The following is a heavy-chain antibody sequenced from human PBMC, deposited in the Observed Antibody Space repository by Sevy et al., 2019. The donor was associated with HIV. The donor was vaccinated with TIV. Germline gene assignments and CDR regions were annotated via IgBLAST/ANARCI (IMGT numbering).Heavy chain of an antibody. CDR2: SGST. J-gene: IGHJ4*02. CDR1: GGSISSYY. V-gene: IGHV4-59*01. Sequence: SETLSLTCSVSGGSISSYYWSWIRQPPGKGLEWIEHSGSTNYKSSLKSRVTISVDTSKNQFSLKLSSVTAADTAVYYCARVRYTFGFPVFLDYWGQGTLVTVSS. D-gene: IGHD5-18*01. CDR3: ARVRYTFGFPVFLDY.